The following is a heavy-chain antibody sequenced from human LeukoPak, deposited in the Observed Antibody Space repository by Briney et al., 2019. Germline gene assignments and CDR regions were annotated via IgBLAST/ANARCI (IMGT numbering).Heavy chain of an antibody. CDR1: GFTFSNYY. CDR2: TTSSDSRI. J-gene: IGHJ6*02. Sequence: PGGSLRLSCVASGFTFSNYYMSWGRQAPGKGLEWVAYTTSSDSRIHCADSVRGRFTISRDNAKNSLYLQMNNLRADDTAVYYCARVVYSSLMDVWGQGTTVTVSS. V-gene: IGHV3-11*01. CDR3: ARVVYSSLMDV. D-gene: IGHD6-13*01.